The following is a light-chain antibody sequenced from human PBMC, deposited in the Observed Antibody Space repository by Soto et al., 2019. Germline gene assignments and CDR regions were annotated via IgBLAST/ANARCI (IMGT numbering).Light chain of an antibody. CDR1: QSVSSSY. CDR2: GAS. Sequence: EIVSTQSPGTLSLSPGERATLSCRASQSVSSSYLAWYQQKPGQAPRLLIYGASSRATGIPDRFSGSGSGTDFTLTISRLEPEDFAVYYCQQYGSSRSLTFGGGTKVEIK. J-gene: IGKJ4*01. CDR3: QQYGSSRSLT. V-gene: IGKV3-20*01.